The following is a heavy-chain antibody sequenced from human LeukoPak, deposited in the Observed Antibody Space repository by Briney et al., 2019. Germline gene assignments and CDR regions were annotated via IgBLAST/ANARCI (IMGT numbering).Heavy chain of an antibody. D-gene: IGHD1-26*01. Sequence: GGSLRLSCAASGFTFSSYWMSWVRQAPGKGLEWVANVNKDGGEKYYVDSVKGRFTISRDNAKNSLYLQMNSLRADDTAVYYCVKDSPPRYSGSPPAYWGQGTLVTVSS. CDR3: VKDSPPRYSGSPPAY. V-gene: IGHV3-7*03. CDR2: VNKDGGEK. CDR1: GFTFSSYW. J-gene: IGHJ4*02.